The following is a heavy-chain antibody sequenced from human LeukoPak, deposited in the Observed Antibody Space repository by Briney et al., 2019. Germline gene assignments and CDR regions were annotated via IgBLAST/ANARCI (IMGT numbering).Heavy chain of an antibody. Sequence: GGSLRLSCAASGFTFSSYTMNWVRQAPGKGLEWVSYISSSSSYIYHADSVKGRFTISRDNAENSLYLQMNSLRAEDTAVYYCARGSEGYCSGGGCYYGMDVWGQGTTVTVSS. J-gene: IGHJ6*01. CDR2: ISSSSSYI. V-gene: IGHV3-21*01. D-gene: IGHD2-15*01. CDR3: ARGSEGYCSGGGCYYGMDV. CDR1: GFTFSSYT.